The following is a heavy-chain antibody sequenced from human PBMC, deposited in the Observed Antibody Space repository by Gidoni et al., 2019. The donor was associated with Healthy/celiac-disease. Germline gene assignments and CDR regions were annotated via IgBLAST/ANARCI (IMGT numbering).Heavy chain of an antibody. J-gene: IGHJ5*02. CDR2: INAGNGNT. CDR1: GYTFTSNA. D-gene: IGHD3-22*01. CDR3: ARDHYYDSSGYYPA. Sequence: QVQLVQSGAEVKKPGASVTVSCQASGYTFTSNAMHWVRQAPGQRLEWMGWINAGNGNTKYSQKFQGRVTITRDTSASKAYMELSSLRSEDTAVYYCARDHYYDSSGYYPAWGQGTLVTVSS. V-gene: IGHV1-3*01.